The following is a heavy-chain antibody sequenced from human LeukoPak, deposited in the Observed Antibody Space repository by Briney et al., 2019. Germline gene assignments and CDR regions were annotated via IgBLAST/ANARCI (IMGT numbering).Heavy chain of an antibody. CDR1: GYTFINYA. D-gene: IGHD3-10*01. J-gene: IGHJ4*02. Sequence: ASVKVSCKTSGYTFINYAINWVRQAPGQGLEWMGWISTYDGNTDHAQNFQGRVTMTTDTSTSTAYMELGNLRSDDTAVYYCAREAGSGSYYMFDYWGQGTQVTVSS. CDR3: AREAGSGSYYMFDY. CDR2: ISTYDGNT. V-gene: IGHV1-18*01.